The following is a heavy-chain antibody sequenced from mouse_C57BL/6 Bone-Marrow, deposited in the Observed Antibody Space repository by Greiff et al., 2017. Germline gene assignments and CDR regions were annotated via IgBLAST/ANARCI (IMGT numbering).Heavy chain of an antibody. CDR3: ARDADYGGCFAY. V-gene: IGHV1-22*01. Sequence: VQLKESGPELVKPGASVKMSCKASGYTFTDYNMHWVKQSHGKSLEWIGYINPKNGGTSYNQKFKGKATLTVNKSSSTAYMELRSLTSEESAVYYCARDADYGGCFAYGGQGPLVTVSA. D-gene: IGHD1-1*02. CDR2: INPKNGGT. J-gene: IGHJ3*01. CDR1: GYTFTDYN.